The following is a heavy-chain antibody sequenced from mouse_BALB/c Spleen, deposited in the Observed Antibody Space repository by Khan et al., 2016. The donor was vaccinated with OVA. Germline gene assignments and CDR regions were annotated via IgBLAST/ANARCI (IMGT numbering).Heavy chain of an antibody. J-gene: IGHJ1*01. CDR2: ISYSGST. V-gene: IGHV3-2*02. CDR3: ARRYYYGHWYFDV. CDR1: GYSITSDYA. Sequence: VQLKESGPGLVKPSQSLSLTCTVTGYSITSDYAWNWIRQFSGNKLEWMAYISYSGSTSYHPSLKSRLSITRDTSKNQFFLPLNSLTTEDTATYYWARRYYYGHWYFDVWGAGTTVTVSS. D-gene: IGHD1-1*01.